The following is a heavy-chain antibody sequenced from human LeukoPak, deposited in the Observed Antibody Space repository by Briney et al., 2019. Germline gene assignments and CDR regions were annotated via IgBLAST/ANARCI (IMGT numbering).Heavy chain of an antibody. Sequence: ASVKVSCKASGYTFTSYGISWVRQAPGQGLEWMGWISAYNGNTNYAQKLQGRVTMTTDTSTSTAYMELRSLRSDDTAVYYCARGGRTGYCSSTSRRKTDAFDIWGQGTMVTVSS. CDR3: ARGGRTGYCSSTSRRKTDAFDI. CDR1: GYTFTSYG. D-gene: IGHD2-2*01. V-gene: IGHV1-18*01. CDR2: ISAYNGNT. J-gene: IGHJ3*02.